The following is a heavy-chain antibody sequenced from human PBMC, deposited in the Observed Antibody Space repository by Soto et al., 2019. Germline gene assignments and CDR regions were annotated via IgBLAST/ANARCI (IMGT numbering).Heavy chain of an antibody. V-gene: IGHV4-31*03. CDR2: IYYSGST. CDR1: GGSISSGGYY. D-gene: IGHD1-26*01. CDR3: ARLAVRELRYRWFDP. Sequence: QVQLQESGPGLVKPSQTLSLTCTVSGGSISSGGYYWSWIRQHPGKGLEWIGYIYYSGSTYYNPSLKSRVTISVDTSKNQFSLKLSSVTAADTAVYYCARLAVRELRYRWFDPWGQGTLVTVSS. J-gene: IGHJ5*02.